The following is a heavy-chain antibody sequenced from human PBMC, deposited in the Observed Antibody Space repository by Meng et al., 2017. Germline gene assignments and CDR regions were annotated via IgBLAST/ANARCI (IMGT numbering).Heavy chain of an antibody. Sequence: RPQPREQGPCLVKPSETLSPTSTVSGGSISSSSYDWGWIRQPPGKGLEWIGSIYYSGSTYYNPSLKSRVTISVDTSKNQFSLKLSSVTAADTAVYYCASPRIAVAGINWFDPWGQGTLVTVSS. CDR2: IYYSGST. CDR3: ASPRIAVAGINWFDP. CDR1: GGSISSSSYD. D-gene: IGHD6-19*01. J-gene: IGHJ5*02. V-gene: IGHV4-39*06.